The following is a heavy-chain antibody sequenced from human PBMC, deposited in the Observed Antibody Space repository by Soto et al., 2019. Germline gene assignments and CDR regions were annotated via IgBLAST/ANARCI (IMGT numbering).Heavy chain of an antibody. J-gene: IGHJ5*02. CDR2: INPSGGST. D-gene: IGHD5-18*01. Sequence: ASVKVSCKASGYTFTSYYMHWVRQAPGQGLEWMGIINPSGGSTSYAQKFQGRVTMARDTSTSTVYMELSSLRSEDTAVYYCARENIQLWSQIDPWGQGTMVTVYS. CDR3: ARENIQLWSQIDP. CDR1: GYTFTSYY. V-gene: IGHV1-46*01.